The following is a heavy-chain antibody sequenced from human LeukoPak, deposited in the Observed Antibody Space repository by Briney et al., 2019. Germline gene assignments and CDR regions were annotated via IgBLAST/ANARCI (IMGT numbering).Heavy chain of an antibody. CDR1: GGSISSGDYY. CDR2: IYYSGST. D-gene: IGHD3-22*01. J-gene: IGHJ4*02. CDR3: ARDRYDSSGYDY. Sequence: SETLSLTCTVSGGSISSGDYYWSWIRQPPGKGLEWIGYIYYSGSTNYNPSLKSRVTISVDTSKNQFSLKLSSVTAADTAVYYCARDRYDSSGYDYWGQGTLVTVSS. V-gene: IGHV4-61*08.